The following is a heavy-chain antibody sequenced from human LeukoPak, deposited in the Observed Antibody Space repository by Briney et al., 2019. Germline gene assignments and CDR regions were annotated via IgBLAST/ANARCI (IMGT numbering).Heavy chain of an antibody. Sequence: GGSLRLSCAVSGLTFSNYWMHWVRQAPGKGLVWVSRIYNDGSSTSYADSVKGRFTISRDNAKSTLYLQMNSLRAEDTAVYYCARARIQLWPYYYMDVWGKGTTVTVSS. CDR1: GLTFSNYW. CDR2: IYNDGSST. V-gene: IGHV3-74*01. J-gene: IGHJ6*03. D-gene: IGHD5-18*01. CDR3: ARARIQLWPYYYMDV.